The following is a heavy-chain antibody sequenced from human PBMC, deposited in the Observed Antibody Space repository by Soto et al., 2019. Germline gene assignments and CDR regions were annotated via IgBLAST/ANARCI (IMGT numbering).Heavy chain of an antibody. Sequence: GESLKISCKGSGYSFTSYWIGWVRQMPGKGLEWMGIIYPGDSDTRYSPSFQGQVTISADKSISTAYLQWSSLKASDTAMYYCARGGVYDSSVYYYKFFDYWGRGTLATVS. J-gene: IGHJ4*02. V-gene: IGHV5-51*01. CDR2: IYPGDSDT. CDR1: GYSFTSYW. D-gene: IGHD3-22*01. CDR3: ARGGVYDSSVYYYKFFDY.